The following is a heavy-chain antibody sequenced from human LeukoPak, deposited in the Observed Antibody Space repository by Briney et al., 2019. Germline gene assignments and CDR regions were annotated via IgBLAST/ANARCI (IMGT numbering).Heavy chain of an antibody. CDR3: ARPXXTGVGASGSGWSYFDF. Sequence: GESLKISCKGSGYRFTNYWIGWVRQMPGKGLEWMGIINPADGYTRYSPSFQGQVTISTDTSIFTAYLQWSSLKASDTAIYYRARPXXTGVGASGSGWSYFDFWGQGTLITVSS. D-gene: IGHD6-19*01. V-gene: IGHV5-51*01. CDR1: GYRFTNYW. J-gene: IGHJ4*02. CDR2: INPADGYT.